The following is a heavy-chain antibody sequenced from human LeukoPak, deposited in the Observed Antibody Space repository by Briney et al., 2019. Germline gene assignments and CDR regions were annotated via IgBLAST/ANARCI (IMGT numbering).Heavy chain of an antibody. D-gene: IGHD6-6*01. CDR1: GFTFSGFW. CDR3: ARSSYSSSSNV. V-gene: IGHV3-7*03. J-gene: IGHJ3*01. Sequence: GGSLRLSCAVSGFTFSGFWMSWYRQAPGKGLEWVASINSDGSEGYYADVVKGRFTISRDNAKNSLYLQINSLRAEDTAVYYCARSSYSSSSNVWGQGTMVTVSS. CDR2: INSDGSEG.